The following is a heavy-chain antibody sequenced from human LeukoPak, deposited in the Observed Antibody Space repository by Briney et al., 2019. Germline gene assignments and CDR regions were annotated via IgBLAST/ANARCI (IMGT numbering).Heavy chain of an antibody. D-gene: IGHD1-1*01. Sequence: GRSLRLSCAASGFTFSSYGMHWVRQAPGKGLEGVAVIWYDGSNKYYADSVKGRFTISRDNSKNTLYLQMNSLRAEDTAVYYCARDPTATYYYYYGMDVWGQGTTVTVSS. J-gene: IGHJ6*02. V-gene: IGHV3-33*01. CDR3: ARDPTATYYYYYGMDV. CDR2: IWYDGSNK. CDR1: GFTFSSYG.